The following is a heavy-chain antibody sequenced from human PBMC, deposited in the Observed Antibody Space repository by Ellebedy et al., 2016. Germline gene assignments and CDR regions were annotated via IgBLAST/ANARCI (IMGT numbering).Heavy chain of an antibody. V-gene: IGHV3-74*01. CDR1: GFTVRTYW. CDR3: ARVSPYSTSTPLDY. J-gene: IGHJ4*02. CDR2: INHDGSHT. Sequence: GGSLRLSXAASGFTVRTYWMHWVRQVPGKGPVWVSRINHDGSHTWYADSVKGRFTISRDNAKNSVYLQMNSLRVEDTAIYYCARVSPYSTSTPLDYWGQGTLVTVSS. D-gene: IGHD6-6*01.